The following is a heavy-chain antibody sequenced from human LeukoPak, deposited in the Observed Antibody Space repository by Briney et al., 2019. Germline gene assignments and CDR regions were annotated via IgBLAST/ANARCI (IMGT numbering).Heavy chain of an antibody. V-gene: IGHV3-33*01. D-gene: IGHD4-17*01. CDR1: GFTFSSYG. Sequence: GGSLRLSCAASGFTFSSYGMHWVRQAPGKGLEWVAVIWYDGSNKYYADSVKGRFTISRDNSKNTLYPQMNSLRAEDTAVYYCAREMTTVTTAFDYWGQGTLVTVSS. CDR3: AREMTTVTTAFDY. CDR2: IWYDGSNK. J-gene: IGHJ4*02.